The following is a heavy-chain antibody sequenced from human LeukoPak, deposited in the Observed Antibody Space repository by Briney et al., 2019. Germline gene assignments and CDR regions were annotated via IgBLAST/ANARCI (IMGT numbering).Heavy chain of an antibody. J-gene: IGHJ6*04. D-gene: IGHD3-10*02. Sequence: GGSLRLSCAASGFTLPTHDMHWVRQAPGKGLEWVAFIQYDASKRYYADSVKGRFTISRDSSKNTVYLQMNSLRAEDTAVYYCAELGITMIGGVWGKGTTVTISS. CDR3: AELGITMIGGV. CDR2: IQYDASKR. CDR1: GFTLPTHD. V-gene: IGHV3-30*02.